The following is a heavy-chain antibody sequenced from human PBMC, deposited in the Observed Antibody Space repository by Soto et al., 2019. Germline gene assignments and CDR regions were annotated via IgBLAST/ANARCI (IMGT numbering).Heavy chain of an antibody. CDR2: IIPIFGTA. D-gene: IGHD3-9*01. V-gene: IGHV1-69*13. CDR1: GGTFSSYA. CDR3: ARTRGILTGYYNPPYYYGMDT. J-gene: IGHJ6*02. Sequence: SVKVSCKASGGTFSSYAISWVRQAPGQGLEWMGGIIPIFGTANYAQKFQGRVTITADESTSTAYMELSSLRSEDTAVYYCARTRGILTGYYNPPYYYGMDTWGQGTTVTLSS.